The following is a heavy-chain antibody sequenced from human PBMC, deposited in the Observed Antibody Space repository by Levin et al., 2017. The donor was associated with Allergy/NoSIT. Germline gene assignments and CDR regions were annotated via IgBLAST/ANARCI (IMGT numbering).Heavy chain of an antibody. J-gene: IGHJ4*02. D-gene: IGHD5-18*01. CDR1: GGSITGYY. CDR2: INEIGTT. V-gene: IGHV4-59*08. Sequence: PSETLSLTCTVTGGSITGYYWSWIRQSPWKGLEWIGYINEIGTTSYTPSLNSRLTISVDTSKNHFSLKLSSVTAADTAVYCCARHSSGFSYAYDFDYWGQGTLVTVSS. CDR3: ARHSSGFSYAYDFDY.